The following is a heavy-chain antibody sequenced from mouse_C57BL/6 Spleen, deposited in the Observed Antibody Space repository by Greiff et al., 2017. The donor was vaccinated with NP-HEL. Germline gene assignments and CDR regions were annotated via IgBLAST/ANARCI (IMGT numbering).Heavy chain of an antibody. Sequence: VQLQQSGAELVRPGASVKLSCTASGFNIKDDYMHWVKQRPEQGLEWIGWIDPENGDTEYASKFQGKATITADTSSNTAYLQLSSLTSEDTAVYYCTTPLIYYYGSSPYYWGQGTTLTVSS. J-gene: IGHJ2*01. D-gene: IGHD1-1*01. CDR2: IDPENGDT. CDR3: TTPLIYYYGSSPYY. V-gene: IGHV14-4*01. CDR1: GFNIKDDY.